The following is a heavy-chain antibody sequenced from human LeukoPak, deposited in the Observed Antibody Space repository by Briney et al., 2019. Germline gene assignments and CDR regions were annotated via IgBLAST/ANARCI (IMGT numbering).Heavy chain of an antibody. CDR2: ISSSSSYI. CDR1: GFTFSNVW. CDR3: ARGGVGSAWYPGLRDYYYYMDV. Sequence: GGSLRLSCAASGFTFSNVWMNWVRQAPGKGLEWVSSISSSSSYIYYADSVKGRFTISRDNAKNSLYLQMNSLRAEDTAVYYCARGGVGSAWYPGLRDYYYYMDVWGKGTTVTISS. V-gene: IGHV3-21*01. J-gene: IGHJ6*03. D-gene: IGHD6-19*01.